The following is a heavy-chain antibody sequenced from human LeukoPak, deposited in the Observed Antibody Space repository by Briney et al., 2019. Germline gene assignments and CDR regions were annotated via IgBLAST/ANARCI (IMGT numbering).Heavy chain of an antibody. CDR1: GFTFNSYS. CDR2: ISSSSSYI. CDR3: ARQTSDAFDI. Sequence: PGGSLRLSCAASGFTFNSYSMNWVRQAPGKGLEWVSFISSSSSYIYYADSVKGRFTISRDNAKNSLYLQMNSLRAEDTAVYYCARQTSDAFDIWGQGTMVTVSS. J-gene: IGHJ3*02. V-gene: IGHV3-21*01.